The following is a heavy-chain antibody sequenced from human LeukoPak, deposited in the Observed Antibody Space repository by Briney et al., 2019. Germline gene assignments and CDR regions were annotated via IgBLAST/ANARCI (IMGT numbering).Heavy chain of an antibody. V-gene: IGHV4-59*02. J-gene: IGHJ5*02. CDR3: ARVTSAAGWFDP. CDR1: GGSVSSYY. CDR2: IYYSGST. Sequence: SETLSLTCTVSGGSVSSYYWSWIRQPPGKGLEWIGYIYYSGSTNYNPSLKSRVTISVDTSKNQFSLKLSSVTAADTAVYYCARVTSAAGWFDPWGQGTLVTVSS. D-gene: IGHD6-13*01.